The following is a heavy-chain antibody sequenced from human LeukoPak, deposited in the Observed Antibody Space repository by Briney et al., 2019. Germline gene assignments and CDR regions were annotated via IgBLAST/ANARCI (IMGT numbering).Heavy chain of an antibody. CDR2: MNPNSGNT. J-gene: IGHJ5*02. D-gene: IGHD6-19*01. V-gene: IGHV1-8*01. CDR1: GYTFTSYD. Sequence: ASVKVSCKASGYTFTSYDINWVRQATGQGIEWMGWMNPNSGNTGYAQKFQGRVTMTRNTSISTAYMELSSLRSEDTAVYYCARGRAVYNWFDPWGQGTLVTVSS. CDR3: ARGRAVYNWFDP.